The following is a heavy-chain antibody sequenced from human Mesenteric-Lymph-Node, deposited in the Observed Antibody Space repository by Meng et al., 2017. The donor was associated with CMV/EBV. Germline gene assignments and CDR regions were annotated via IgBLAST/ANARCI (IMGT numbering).Heavy chain of an antibody. D-gene: IGHD3-16*01. CDR1: GYTFTGYY. Sequence: ASVKVSCKTSGYTFTGYYMHWVRQAPGQGPEWMGWITPNSAATNYAQKFQGRVTMTRDTSSNTAYMELTGLRSDDTAIYYCARDAFGAYDPRTASFHFYGMDVWGQGTVVTVSS. V-gene: IGHV1-2*02. CDR3: ARDAFGAYDPRTASFHFYGMDV. CDR2: ITPNSAAT. J-gene: IGHJ6*01.